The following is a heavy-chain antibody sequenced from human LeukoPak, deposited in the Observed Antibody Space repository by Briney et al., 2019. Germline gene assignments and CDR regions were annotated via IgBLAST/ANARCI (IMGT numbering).Heavy chain of an antibody. Sequence: SETLSLTCTVSGGSISSSSYYWGWIRQPPGKGLEWIGSIYYSGSTYYNPSLKSRVTISVDTSKNQFSLKLSSVTAADTAVYYCARPRSGSGSYNRRFDPWGQGTLVTVSS. CDR3: ARPRSGSGSYNRRFDP. D-gene: IGHD3-10*01. CDR2: IYYSGST. CDR1: GGSISSSSYY. V-gene: IGHV4-39*01. J-gene: IGHJ5*02.